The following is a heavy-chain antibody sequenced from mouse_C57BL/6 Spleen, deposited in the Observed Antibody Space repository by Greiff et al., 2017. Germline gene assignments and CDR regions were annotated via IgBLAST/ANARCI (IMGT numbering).Heavy chain of an antibody. CDR1: GYTFTSYG. J-gene: IGHJ2*01. CDR3: ARSLTAQGYYFDY. CDR2: IYPRSGNT. D-gene: IGHD3-2*02. V-gene: IGHV1-81*01. Sequence: QVQLQQSGAELARPGASVKLSCKASGYTFTSYGISWVKQRTGQGLEWIGEIYPRSGNTYYNEKFKGKATLTADKSSSTAYMELRSLTSEDSAVYFCARSLTAQGYYFDYWGQGTTLTVSS.